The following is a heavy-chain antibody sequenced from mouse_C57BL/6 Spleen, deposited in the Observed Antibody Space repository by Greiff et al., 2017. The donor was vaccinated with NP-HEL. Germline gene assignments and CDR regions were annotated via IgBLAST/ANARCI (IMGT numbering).Heavy chain of an antibody. CDR2: ISSGGSYT. D-gene: IGHD2-4*01. CDR3: ARHYDYDEEDYYAMDY. Sequence: EVMLVESGGDLVKPGGSLKLSCAASGFTFSSYGMSWVRQTPDKRLEWVATISSGGSYTYYPDSVKGRFTISRDNAKNTLYLQMSSLKSEDTAMYYCARHYDYDEEDYYAMDYWGQGTSVTVSS. V-gene: IGHV5-6*01. CDR1: GFTFSSYG. J-gene: IGHJ4*01.